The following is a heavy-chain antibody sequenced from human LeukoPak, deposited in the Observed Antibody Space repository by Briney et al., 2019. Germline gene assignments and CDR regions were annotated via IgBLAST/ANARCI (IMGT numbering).Heavy chain of an antibody. Sequence: GGSLRLSCAASGFTFSSYAMSWVRQAPGKGLEWVSVIYSGDSTYYADSVKGRFTISRDNSKNTLYLQMNSLRAEDTAVYYCARDRITTVRGFDYWGQGTLVTVSS. CDR2: IYSGDST. CDR3: ARDRITTVRGFDY. J-gene: IGHJ4*02. V-gene: IGHV3-53*01. D-gene: IGHD4-11*01. CDR1: GFTFSSYA.